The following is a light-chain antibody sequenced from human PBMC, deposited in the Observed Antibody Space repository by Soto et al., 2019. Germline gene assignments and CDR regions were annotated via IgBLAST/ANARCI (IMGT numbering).Light chain of an antibody. V-gene: IGKV3D-20*02. CDR1: QSVSSSY. Sequence: EIVLTQSPGTLSLSPGETATLSCRASQSVSSSYLAWYQQKPGQAPRLLIYGASSRATDIPNRFSGSGSGTDFTLTITGLEPEDFAVYYCQQRSNWPLFTFGPGTKVDIK. CDR2: GAS. CDR3: QQRSNWPLFT. J-gene: IGKJ3*01.